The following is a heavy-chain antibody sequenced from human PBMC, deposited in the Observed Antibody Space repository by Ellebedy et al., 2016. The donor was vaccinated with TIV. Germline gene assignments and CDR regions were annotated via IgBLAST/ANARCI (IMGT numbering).Heavy chain of an antibody. D-gene: IGHD3-22*01. J-gene: IGHJ5*02. Sequence: ASVKVSCKASGYTFTSYTISWVRQAPGQGLEWMGWIDPKSGGINLERKFQGRVTMTRDSSISTAYMELGSLTSDDTAVYFCARDKLATSTGYYYNWLDPWGQGTLVTVSS. CDR1: GYTFTSYT. V-gene: IGHV1-2*02. CDR2: IDPKSGGI. CDR3: ARDKLATSTGYYYNWLDP.